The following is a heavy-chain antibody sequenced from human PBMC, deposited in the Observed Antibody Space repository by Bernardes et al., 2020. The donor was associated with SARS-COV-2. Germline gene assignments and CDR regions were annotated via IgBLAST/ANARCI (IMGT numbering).Heavy chain of an antibody. Sequence: GGSLRLSCAASGFTFSSYSMNWVRQAPGKGLEWVSYISSSSSTIYYADSVKGRFTISRDNAKNSLYLQMNSLRAEDTAVYYCAREKDTMIVVPRYGAFDIWGQGTMVTVSS. V-gene: IGHV3-48*01. CDR3: AREKDTMIVVPRYGAFDI. J-gene: IGHJ3*02. D-gene: IGHD3-22*01. CDR2: ISSSSSTI. CDR1: GFTFSSYS.